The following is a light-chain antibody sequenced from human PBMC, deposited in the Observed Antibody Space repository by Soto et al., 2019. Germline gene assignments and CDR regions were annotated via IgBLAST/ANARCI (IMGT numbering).Light chain of an antibody. CDR1: SSDIGSYDY. Sequence: SVLTQPASVSGSPGQSITISCTGTSSDIGSYDYVSWYQQHPGKAPNLIIYEVTDRPSGVSNRFSGSKSGNTASLTISGLQAEDEAAYYCSSFTSTSTRLFGSGTKVTVL. J-gene: IGLJ1*01. CDR3: SSFTSTSTRL. CDR2: EVT. V-gene: IGLV2-14*01.